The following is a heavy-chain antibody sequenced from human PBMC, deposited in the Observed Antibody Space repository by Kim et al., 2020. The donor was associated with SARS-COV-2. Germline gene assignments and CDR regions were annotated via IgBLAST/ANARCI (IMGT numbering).Heavy chain of an antibody. Sequence: GGSLRLSCAASGFTFSSYGMHWVRQAPGKGLEWVAVISYDGSNKYYADSVKGRFTISRDNSKNTLYLQMNSLRAEDTAVYYCAKVGTIWGSGSMDYWGQGTLVTVSS. CDR2: ISYDGSNK. CDR1: GFTFSSYG. CDR3: AKVGTIWGSGSMDY. V-gene: IGHV3-30*18. D-gene: IGHD6-19*01. J-gene: IGHJ4*02.